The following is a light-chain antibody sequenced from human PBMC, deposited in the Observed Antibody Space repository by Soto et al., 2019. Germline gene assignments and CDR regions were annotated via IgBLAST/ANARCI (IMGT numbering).Light chain of an antibody. V-gene: IGLV2-8*01. CDR2: EVS. J-gene: IGLJ3*02. CDR3: TSYAVDTGLGV. CDR1: SSDVGGYNY. Sequence: QSALTQPPSASGSPGQSVTISCTGTSSDVGGYNYVSWYQQHPGKAPKLMIYEVSKRPSGVPDRFSGSKSGNTASLTVSGLQAEDEADYYCTSYAVDTGLGVLGGGTKLTVL.